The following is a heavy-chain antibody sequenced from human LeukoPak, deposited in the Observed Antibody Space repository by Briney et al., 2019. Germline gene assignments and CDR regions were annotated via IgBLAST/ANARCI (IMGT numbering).Heavy chain of an antibody. J-gene: IGHJ4*02. CDR3: ARRRWYSNPLDY. V-gene: IGHV4-59*01. Sequence: PSETLSLTCTVSGGSISSYYWSWIRQPPGKGLEWIGYIYYSGSTNYNPSLKSRVTISVDTSKNQFSLKLSSVTAADTAVYYCARRRWYSNPLDYWGQGTLVTVSS. CDR2: IYYSGST. D-gene: IGHD4-11*01. CDR1: GGSISSYY.